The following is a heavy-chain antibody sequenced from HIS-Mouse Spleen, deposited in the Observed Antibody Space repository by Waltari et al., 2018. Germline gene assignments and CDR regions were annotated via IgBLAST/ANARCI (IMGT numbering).Heavy chain of an antibody. V-gene: IGHV4-4*07. D-gene: IGHD3-3*01. CDR1: GCSISSYY. Sequence: QVQLQESGPGLVKPSETLSLTCTVSGCSISSYYWNWIRPPAGTGLEWIGRIYTSGSTNYNPSLKSRVTMSVDTSKNQFSLKLSSVTAADTAVYYCARDFHDFWSGYYGGDKKHDAFDIWGQGTMVTVSS. CDR3: ARDFHDFWSGYYGGDKKHDAFDI. CDR2: IYTSGST. J-gene: IGHJ3*02.